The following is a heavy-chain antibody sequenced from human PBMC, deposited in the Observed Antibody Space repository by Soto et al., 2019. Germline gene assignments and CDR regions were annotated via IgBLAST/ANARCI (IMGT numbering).Heavy chain of an antibody. V-gene: IGHV1-46*01. J-gene: IGHJ3*02. CDR2: INPSGGST. Sequence: QVQLVQSGAEVKKPGASVKVSCKASGYTFTSYYMHWVRQAPGQGLEWMGIINPSGGSTSYAQKFQGRVTMTRDTSTSTDYMELSSLRSEDTAVYYCARTLGSFTSIAAVRDAFDIWGQGTMVTVSS. CDR3: ARTLGSFTSIAAVRDAFDI. D-gene: IGHD6-6*01. CDR1: GYTFTSYY.